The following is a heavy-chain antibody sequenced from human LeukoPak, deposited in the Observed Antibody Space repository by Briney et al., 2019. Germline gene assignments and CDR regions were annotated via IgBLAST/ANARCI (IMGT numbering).Heavy chain of an antibody. CDR3: ARGPYCSGGSCDSKTYYYYMDV. CDR1: GGSISSYY. J-gene: IGHJ6*03. Sequence: SETLSLTCTVSGGSISSYYWSWIRQPPGKGLEWIGYIYYTGSTNSNPSLKSRVTISIDRSKNQFSLNLTSVTAADTAVYYCARGPYCSGGSCDSKTYYYYMDVWGKGTTVTVSS. CDR2: IYYTGST. V-gene: IGHV4-59*01. D-gene: IGHD2-15*01.